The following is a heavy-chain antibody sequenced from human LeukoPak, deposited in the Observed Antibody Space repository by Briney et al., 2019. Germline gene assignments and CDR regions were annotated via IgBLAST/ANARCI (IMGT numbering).Heavy chain of an antibody. CDR3: ARGQFGTNWYKN. CDR1: GGSISSYY. Sequence: SETLSLTCTVSGGSISSYYWSWIRQPPGKGLEWIGYIYYSGSTNYNPSLKSRVTISVDTSKNQFSLNLSSVTAADTAVYFCARGQFGTNWYKNWGQGTLVTVSS. J-gene: IGHJ4*02. CDR2: IYYSGST. V-gene: IGHV4-59*01. D-gene: IGHD1/OR15-1a*01.